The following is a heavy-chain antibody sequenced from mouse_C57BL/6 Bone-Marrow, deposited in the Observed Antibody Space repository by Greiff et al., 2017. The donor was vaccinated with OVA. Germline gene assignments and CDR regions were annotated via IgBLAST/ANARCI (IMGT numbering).Heavy chain of an antibody. Sequence: DVKLQESGPGLAKPSQTLSLTCSVTGYSITSDYWNWIRKFPGNKLEYMGYISYSGSTYYNPSLKSRISITRDTSKNQYYLQLNSVTTEDTATYYCARWGLYGSRRRVYYFDYWGQGTTLTVSS. D-gene: IGHD1-1*01. CDR1: GYSITSDY. CDR2: ISYSGST. CDR3: ARWGLYGSRRRVYYFDY. J-gene: IGHJ2*01. V-gene: IGHV3-8*01.